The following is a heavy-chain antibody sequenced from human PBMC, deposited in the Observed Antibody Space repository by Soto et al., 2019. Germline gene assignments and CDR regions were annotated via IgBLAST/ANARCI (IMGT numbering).Heavy chain of an antibody. CDR3: ARDTYYYDSSGSYYVNAFDI. CDR2: IYYSGST. CDR1: GGSVSSGSYY. Sequence: SETLSLTCTVSGGSVSSGSYYWSWIRQPPGKGLEWIGYIYYSGSTNYNPSLKSRVTTSVDTSKNQFSLKLSSVTAADTAVYYCARDTYYYDSSGSYYVNAFDIWGQGTMVTVSS. D-gene: IGHD3-22*01. J-gene: IGHJ3*02. V-gene: IGHV4-61*01.